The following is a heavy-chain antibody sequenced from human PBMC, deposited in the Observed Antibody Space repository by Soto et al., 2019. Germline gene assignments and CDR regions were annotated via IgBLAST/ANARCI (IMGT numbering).Heavy chain of an antibody. J-gene: IGHJ6*02. CDR3: ATRRYYGSGSYYNYYYGMDV. D-gene: IGHD3-10*01. CDR2: IIPIFGTA. CDR1: GGTFSSYA. V-gene: IGHV1-69*01. Sequence: QVQLVQSGAEVKKPGSSVKVSCKASGGTFSSYAISWVRQAPGQGLESMGGIIPIFGTANYAQKFQGRVTITADESKSTGYMELSSLRSEDTAVYYCATRRYYGSGSYYNYYYGMDVWGQGTTVTVSS.